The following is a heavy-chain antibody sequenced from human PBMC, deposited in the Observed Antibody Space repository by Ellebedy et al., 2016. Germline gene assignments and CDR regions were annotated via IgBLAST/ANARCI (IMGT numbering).Heavy chain of an antibody. CDR2: INSDGSST. D-gene: IGHD1-26*01. CDR3: ARVSGPELLHDY. CDR1: GFTFSSYW. Sequence: GESLKISXAASGFTFSSYWMHWVRQTPGKGLVWVSRINSDGSSTSYADSVKGRFTISRDNAKNTLYLQMNSLRAEDTAVYYCARVSGPELLHDYWGQGTLVTVSS. V-gene: IGHV3-74*01. J-gene: IGHJ4*02.